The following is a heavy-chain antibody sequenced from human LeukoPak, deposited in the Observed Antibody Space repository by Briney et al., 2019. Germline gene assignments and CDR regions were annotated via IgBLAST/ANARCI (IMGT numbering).Heavy chain of an antibody. CDR1: GGSFSGYY. V-gene: IGHV4-34*01. CDR3: ARRGSYYDILTGYSYYFDY. Sequence: SETLSLTCAVYGGSFSGYYWSWIRQPPGKGLEWIGEINHSGSTNYNPSPKSRVTISVDTSKNQFSLKLSSVTAADTAVYYCARRGSYYDILTGYSYYFDYWGQGTLATVSS. J-gene: IGHJ4*02. D-gene: IGHD3-9*01. CDR2: INHSGST.